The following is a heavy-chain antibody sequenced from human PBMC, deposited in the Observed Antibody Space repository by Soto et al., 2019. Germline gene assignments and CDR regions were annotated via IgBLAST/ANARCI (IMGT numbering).Heavy chain of an antibody. J-gene: IGHJ6*03. V-gene: IGHV1-2*02. CDR2: INPNGGAT. D-gene: IGHD5-12*01. CDR3: ARDSGGATATLYYYYFYMDV. Sequence: VQLAQSGAEVKKPGASVKVSCKTSGDSFNDYYIHWVRQAPGQGLEWLGWINPNGGATKYAQKVQGRVTVTRDTSIRTVYMELSSLRSDDTAVYYCARDSGGATATLYYYYFYMDVWGKGTTVTVSS. CDR1: GDSFNDYY.